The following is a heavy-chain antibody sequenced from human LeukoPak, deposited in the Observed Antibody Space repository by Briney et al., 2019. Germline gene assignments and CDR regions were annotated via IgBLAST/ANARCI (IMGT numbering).Heavy chain of an antibody. CDR2: IGIDSGNT. Sequence: SGGSLRLSCAASGFTFSDYSMNWVRLAPGKGLEWISYIGIDSGNTNYADSVKGRFTISGDKAKNSLYLQMNSLRVEDTAVYYCARDYKYSFDNSGQGTLVTVSS. J-gene: IGHJ4*02. D-gene: IGHD1-1*01. V-gene: IGHV3-48*01. CDR3: ARDYKYSFDN. CDR1: GFTFSDYS.